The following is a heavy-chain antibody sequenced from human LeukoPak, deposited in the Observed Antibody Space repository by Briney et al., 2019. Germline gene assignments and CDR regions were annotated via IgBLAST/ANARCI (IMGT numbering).Heavy chain of an antibody. CDR1: GDSISSSNSY. CDR2: IYYSGIT. V-gene: IGHV4-39*01. J-gene: IGHJ4*02. CDR3: AAIAVAVADY. D-gene: IGHD6-13*01. Sequence: SETLSLTCTVSGDSISSSNSYWGWIRQPPGKELEWIGSIYYSGITYYNPSLKSRVTISGDMSKNQFSLKLSSVTAADTAVYYCAAIAVAVADYWGQGTLVTVSS.